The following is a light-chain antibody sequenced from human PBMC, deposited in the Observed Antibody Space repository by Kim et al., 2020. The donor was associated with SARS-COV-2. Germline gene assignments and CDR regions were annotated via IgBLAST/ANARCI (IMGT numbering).Light chain of an antibody. Sequence: SSELTQDPAVSVALGQTVRITCQGDSLRSYYASWYQQKPGQAPVLVIYGKNNRPSGIPDRFSGSCSGNTGSLTITGAQAEDEADDYCNPRDSSGSPVVFGGGTHLTVL. J-gene: IGLJ2*01. CDR2: GKN. CDR1: SLRSYY. V-gene: IGLV3-19*01. CDR3: NPRDSSGSPVV.